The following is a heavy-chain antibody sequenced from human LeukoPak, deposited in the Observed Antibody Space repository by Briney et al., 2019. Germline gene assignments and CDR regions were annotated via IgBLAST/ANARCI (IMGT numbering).Heavy chain of an antibody. CDR3: ARVVPAAIPRPWFDP. Sequence: GESLKISCKGSGYSFTSYWIAWVRQMPGKGLEWMGIIYPGDSDTRYSPSFQGQVTISADKSISTAYLQWSSLKASDTAMYYCARVVPAAIPRPWFDPWGQGTLVTVSS. D-gene: IGHD2-2*02. CDR1: GYSFTSYW. CDR2: IYPGDSDT. V-gene: IGHV5-51*01. J-gene: IGHJ5*02.